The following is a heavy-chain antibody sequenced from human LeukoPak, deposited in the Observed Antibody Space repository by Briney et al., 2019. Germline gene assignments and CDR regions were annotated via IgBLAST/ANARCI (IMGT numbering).Heavy chain of an antibody. Sequence: SETLSLTCTVSGGSISSYYWSWIRQPPGKGLEWIGYIYYSGSTNYNPSLKSRVTISVDTSKNQFSLKLSSVTAADTAVYYCARDRRSGSYYKAQWFDPWGQGTLVTVSS. J-gene: IGHJ5*02. CDR2: IYYSGST. V-gene: IGHV4-59*01. D-gene: IGHD1-26*01. CDR3: ARDRRSGSYYKAQWFDP. CDR1: GGSISSYY.